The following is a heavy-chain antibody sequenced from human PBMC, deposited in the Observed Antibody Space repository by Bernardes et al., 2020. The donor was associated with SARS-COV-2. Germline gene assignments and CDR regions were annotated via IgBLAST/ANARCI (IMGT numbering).Heavy chain of an antibody. D-gene: IGHD3-3*01. CDR2: VSWDGSNT. Sequence: VGSLILSCAASGFTFEDSTMNWVRQVPGPGLEWVSLVSWDGSNTNYADSVKGRFIISRDSSRNTVHLQMDSLRKEDTALYYCATERQSLTVFGVGHDAFDFLGQGTMVTVSS. J-gene: IGHJ3*01. CDR3: ATERQSLTVFGVGHDAFDF. CDR1: GFTFEDST. V-gene: IGHV3-43*01.